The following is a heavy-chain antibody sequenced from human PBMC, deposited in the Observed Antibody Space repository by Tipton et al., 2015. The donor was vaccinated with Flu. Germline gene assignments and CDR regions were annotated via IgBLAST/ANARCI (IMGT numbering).Heavy chain of an antibody. Sequence: TLSLTCTLSNVNINTPGSHWGWVRQAPGKGLEWLGTISFNGITYYTSSLRIRLTLSLAASSNQFSLHLTSMTAADTSVYYCVREIQGPYFDSWGQGTPVTVSS. CDR1: NVNINTPGSH. V-gene: IGHV4-39*02. CDR2: ISFNGIT. CDR3: VREIQGPYFDS. J-gene: IGHJ4*02.